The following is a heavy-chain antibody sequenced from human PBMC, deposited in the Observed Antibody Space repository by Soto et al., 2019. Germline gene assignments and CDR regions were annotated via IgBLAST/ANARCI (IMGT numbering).Heavy chain of an antibody. Sequence: PGESLKISCKVSGYSCSTSWMGWVRQLPGKGLEWMGIIYPGDSDSRYGPSFEGHVTFSVDKSISTAYLEWSSLKASDTAIYYCARLSRRVAQESNYFDPWGQGTLVTVSS. J-gene: IGHJ5*02. CDR2: IYPGDSDS. CDR1: GYSCSTSW. D-gene: IGHD2-8*01. CDR3: ARLSRRVAQESNYFDP. V-gene: IGHV5-51*01.